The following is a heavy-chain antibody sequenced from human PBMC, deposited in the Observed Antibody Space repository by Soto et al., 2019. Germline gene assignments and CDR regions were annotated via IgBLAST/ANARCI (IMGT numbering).Heavy chain of an antibody. CDR1: GVSISSGKW. CDR3: SRNLFDSRGYPPEV. CDR2: IFHTGNT. V-gene: IGHV4-4*02. J-gene: IGHJ4*02. Sequence: PSETLSLTCTISGVSISSGKWWSWVRQPPGEGLEWIGEIFHTGNTDYKPSLKSRVSILVDKSKNQFSLNLDSVTAADTAVYYCSRNLFDSRGYPPEVWGQRFLVTVSS. D-gene: IGHD3-22*01.